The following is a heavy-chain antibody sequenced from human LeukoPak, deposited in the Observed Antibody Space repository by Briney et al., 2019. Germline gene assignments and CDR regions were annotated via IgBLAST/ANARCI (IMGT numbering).Heavy chain of an antibody. CDR3: ARLRSGGYFEY. J-gene: IGHJ4*02. CDR2: VYDSGSG. D-gene: IGHD4-17*01. V-gene: IGHV4-61*08. Sequence: SETLSLTCTVSGGSVSSGGYYWSWIRRPPGKGLDWIGYVYDSGSGKYKPSLNSRVTISIDTSKNQFSLKLNSVTAADTAVYYCARLRSGGYFEYRGQGTLVTVSS. CDR1: GGSVSSGGYY.